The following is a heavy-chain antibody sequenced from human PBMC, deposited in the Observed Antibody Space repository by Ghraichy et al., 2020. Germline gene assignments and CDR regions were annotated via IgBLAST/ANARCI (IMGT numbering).Heavy chain of an antibody. J-gene: IGHJ3*02. V-gene: IGHV3-30*18. CDR2: ISYDGSNK. CDR1: GFTFSSYA. CDR3: AKDNDAFDI. Sequence: GGSLRLSCAASGFTFSSYAMHWVRQAPGKGLEWVAVISYDGSNKYYADSVKGRFTISRDNSKNTLYLQMNSLRAEDTAVYYCAKDNDAFDIWGQGTMVTVSS.